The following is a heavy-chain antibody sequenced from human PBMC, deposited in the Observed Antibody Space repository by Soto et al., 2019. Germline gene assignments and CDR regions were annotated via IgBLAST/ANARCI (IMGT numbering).Heavy chain of an antibody. D-gene: IGHD3-3*01. CDR1: GFTFSSYG. J-gene: IGHJ4*02. V-gene: IGHV3-33*01. Sequence: GALRLSCAASGFTFSSYGMHWVRQAPDKGLEWVAVIWYDGSNKYYADSVKGRFTISRDNSKNTLYLQMNSLRAEDTAVYYCARADYDFWSGYPTLGDYWGQGTLVTVSS. CDR3: ARADYDFWSGYPTLGDY. CDR2: IWYDGSNK.